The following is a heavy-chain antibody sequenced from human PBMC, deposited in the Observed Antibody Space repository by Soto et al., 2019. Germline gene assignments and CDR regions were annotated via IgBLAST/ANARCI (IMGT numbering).Heavy chain of an antibody. D-gene: IGHD3-22*01. J-gene: IGHJ4*02. CDR3: ERHSIWLLLSDY. Sequence: SETLSLTCAVYGGSFSGYYWTWIRQPPGTGLEWIGGIYHSGSTNYNPSLKSRVTISVDTSKNQFSLKLDSVTAADTAVYFCERHSIWLLLSDYWGQGSLVNVSS. CDR2: IYHSGST. V-gene: IGHV4-34*01. CDR1: GGSFSGYY.